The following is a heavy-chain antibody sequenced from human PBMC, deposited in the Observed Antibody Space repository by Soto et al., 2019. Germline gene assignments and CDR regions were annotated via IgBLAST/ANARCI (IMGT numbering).Heavy chain of an antibody. V-gene: IGHV3-9*01. CDR2: ISGNSGSL. J-gene: IGHJ6*02. D-gene: IGHD5-18*01. CDR1: GFIFDDYA. Sequence: EVQLVGSGGGLVQPGRSLRLSCAASGFIFDDYAMHWVRQAPGKGLEWVSVISGNSGSLGYADSVKGRFTISRDNAKNSLYLQMNSLRAEDTALYYCAKDRYSSSAYYYYGMDGWGQGTTVTVSS. CDR3: AKDRYSSSAYYYYGMDG.